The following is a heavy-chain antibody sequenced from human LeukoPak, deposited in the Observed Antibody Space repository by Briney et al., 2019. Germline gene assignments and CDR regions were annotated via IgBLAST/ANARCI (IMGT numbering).Heavy chain of an antibody. CDR1: GFTFSSYA. V-gene: IGHV3-23*01. CDR3: AKSGYNRFDY. D-gene: IGHD5-24*01. CDR2: ISGSGSGGST. Sequence: PGGSLRLSCAASGFTFSSYAMSWVRQAPGKGLEWVSNISGSGSGGSTYYADSVKGRFTISRDNPKNTLYLQMNSLRAEDTAVYYCAKSGYNRFDYWGQGTLVTVSS. J-gene: IGHJ4*02.